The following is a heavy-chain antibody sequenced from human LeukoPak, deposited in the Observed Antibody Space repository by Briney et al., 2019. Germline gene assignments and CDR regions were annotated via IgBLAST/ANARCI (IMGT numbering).Heavy chain of an antibody. CDR1: GFTISGFD. V-gene: IGHV3-48*03. Sequence: GGSLRLSCAASGFTISGFDVNWVRQAPGKGLEWISYISSSGSHIYYADSVKGRFTISRDNAKNSLYLQMNSLGAEDTAVYFCAREGNWDIFDYWGQGTLVTVSS. J-gene: IGHJ4*02. CDR3: AREGNWDIFDY. D-gene: IGHD2-15*01. CDR2: ISSSGSHI.